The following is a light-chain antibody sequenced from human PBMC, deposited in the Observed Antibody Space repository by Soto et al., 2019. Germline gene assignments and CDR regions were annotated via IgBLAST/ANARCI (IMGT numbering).Light chain of an antibody. Sequence: ESVLTQSPGTLSLSPGERAALSCRASQSVSSSYLAWYQQKRGQAPRLLIYGASSRATGVPDRFSGSGSGTDFTLTISRLEHEDFAVYYCQQYGDLITFGQGTRLQIK. CDR3: QQYGDLIT. J-gene: IGKJ5*01. V-gene: IGKV3-20*01. CDR2: GAS. CDR1: QSVSSSY.